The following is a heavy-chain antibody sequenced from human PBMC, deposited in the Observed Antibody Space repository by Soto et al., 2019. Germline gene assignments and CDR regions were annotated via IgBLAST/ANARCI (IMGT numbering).Heavy chain of an antibody. CDR3: ARALRGGSSSWYYYYYMDV. Sequence: SETLSLTCAVYGGSFSGYYLSWIRQPPGKGLEWIGEINHSGSTNYNPSLKSRVTISVDTSKNQFSLKLSSVTAADTAVYYCARALRGGSSSWYYYYYMDVWGKGTTVTVSS. CDR1: GGSFSGYY. J-gene: IGHJ6*03. CDR2: INHSGST. V-gene: IGHV4-34*01. D-gene: IGHD6-6*01.